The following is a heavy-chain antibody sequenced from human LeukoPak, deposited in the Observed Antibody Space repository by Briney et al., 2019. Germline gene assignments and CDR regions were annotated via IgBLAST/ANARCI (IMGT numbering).Heavy chain of an antibody. J-gene: IGHJ3*02. CDR3: ARPIAYYYDSSGYPDTFDI. D-gene: IGHD3-22*01. CDR1: GGSISSYY. CDR2: INHSGST. Sequence: SETLSLTCTVSGGSISSYYWSWIRQPPGKGLEWIGEINHSGSTNYNPSLKSRVTISVDTSKDQFSLKLRSVTAADTAVYYCARPIAYYYDSSGYPDTFDIWGQGTMVTVSS. V-gene: IGHV4-34*01.